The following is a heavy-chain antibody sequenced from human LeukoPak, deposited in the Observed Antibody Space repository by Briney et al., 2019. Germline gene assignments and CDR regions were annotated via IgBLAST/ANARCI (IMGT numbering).Heavy chain of an antibody. Sequence: GGPLRLSCAASGFTFSSYSMNWVRQAPGKGLEWVSSISSSSSYIYYADSVKGRFTISRDNAKNSLYLQMNSLRAEDTAVYYCARAGDGYNYYFDYWGQGTLVTVSS. V-gene: IGHV3-21*01. J-gene: IGHJ4*02. CDR3: ARAGDGYNYYFDY. CDR2: ISSSSSYI. CDR1: GFTFSSYS. D-gene: IGHD5-24*01.